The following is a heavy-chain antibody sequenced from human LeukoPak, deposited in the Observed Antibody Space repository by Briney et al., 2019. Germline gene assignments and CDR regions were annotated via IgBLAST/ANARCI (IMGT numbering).Heavy chain of an antibody. CDR1: GFTFGSYW. CDR3: ARDPWGYRAGVMDL. CDR2: INTDGATT. D-gene: IGHD1-1*01. J-gene: IGHJ4*02. V-gene: IGHV3-74*01. Sequence: GSSLRLSCAPSGFTFGSYWMHWVRQVAGKGLVWVSRINTDGATTTYADSVKGRFTISRDNAKNTLYLQMTSLGAEGTALYYCARDPWGYRAGVMDLWGLGTLVTVSS.